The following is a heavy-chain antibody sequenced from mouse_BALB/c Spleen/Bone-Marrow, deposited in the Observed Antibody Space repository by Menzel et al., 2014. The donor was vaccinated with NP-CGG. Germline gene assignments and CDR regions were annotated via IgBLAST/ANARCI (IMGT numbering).Heavy chain of an antibody. CDR3: ARDYDYWYFDV. D-gene: IGHD2-4*01. CDR2: INPSNGRT. J-gene: IGHJ1*01. CDR1: GYTFTSYW. Sequence: QVQLQQSGAELVKPGASVKLSCKASGYTFTSYWMHWVKQRPGQGLEWIGEINPSNGRTNYNEKFKSKATLTVDKSSSPAYMQLSSLTSEDSAVYYCARDYDYWYFDVWGAGTTVTVSS. V-gene: IGHV1S81*02.